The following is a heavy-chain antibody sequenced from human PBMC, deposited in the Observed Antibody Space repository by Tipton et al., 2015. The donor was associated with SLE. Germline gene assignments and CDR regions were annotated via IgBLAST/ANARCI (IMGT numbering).Heavy chain of an antibody. D-gene: IGHD1-26*01. J-gene: IGHJ4*02. CDR3: AKDEGAMSNYFDF. V-gene: IGHV3-33*06. CDR2: IWYDGINK. CDR1: GFTFSNYG. Sequence: SLRLSCLASGFTFSNYGMHWVRQAPGKGLEWVAVIWYDGINKFYADSVEGRFTISKDNSKNTLYLQLNSLRAEDTAKYYCAKDEGAMSNYFDFWGQGTLVTVSS.